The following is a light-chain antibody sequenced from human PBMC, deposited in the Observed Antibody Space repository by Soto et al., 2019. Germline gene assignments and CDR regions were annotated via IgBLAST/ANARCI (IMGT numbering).Light chain of an antibody. CDR1: QSISNK. Sequence: EIELTQSPATLSVSPGERATLSCRASQSISNKIAWYQQRPGQAPRLLIYGASTRATGIPARFSGSGSGTEFTLTVSSLQSEDFAVYFCQQYSGWPLTFGGGTKVDIK. CDR3: QQYSGWPLT. CDR2: GAS. J-gene: IGKJ4*01. V-gene: IGKV3-15*01.